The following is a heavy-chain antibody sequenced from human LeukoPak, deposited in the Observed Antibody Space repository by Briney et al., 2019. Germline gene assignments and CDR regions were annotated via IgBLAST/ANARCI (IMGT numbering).Heavy chain of an antibody. CDR1: GYTFTSYC. D-gene: IGHD3-10*01. V-gene: IGHV1-18*01. J-gene: IGHJ4*02. Sequence: ASAKDFCKASGYTFTSYCISWVRQAAAQGLEWMGWISAYNGNTNYAQKLQGRVTMTTDTSTSTAYMELRSLRSDDTAVYYCARSGSRGQVDYWGQGTLVTVSS. CDR3: ARSGSRGQVDY. CDR2: ISAYNGNT.